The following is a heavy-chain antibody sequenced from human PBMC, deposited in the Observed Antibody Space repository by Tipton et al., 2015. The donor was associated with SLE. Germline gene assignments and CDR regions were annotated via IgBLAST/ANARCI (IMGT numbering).Heavy chain of an antibody. CDR3: ARGTGDVRY. J-gene: IGHJ4*02. Sequence: QSGAEVKKPGASVKVSCKASGYTFKNFAISWVRQAPGQGLEWMGLITTYNGNTHYAQKFQGRVTLTTETSTNTAYMDLRSLRSDDTAVYYCARGTGDVRYRGQGTLVTVSS. V-gene: IGHV1-18*01. D-gene: IGHD7-27*01. CDR2: ITTYNGNT. CDR1: GYTFKNFA.